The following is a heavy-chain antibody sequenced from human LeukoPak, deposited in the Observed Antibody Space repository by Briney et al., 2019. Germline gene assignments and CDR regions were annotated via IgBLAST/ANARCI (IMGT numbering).Heavy chain of an antibody. CDR1: GGIFSSYA. CDR2: IIPFLGIA. Sequence: ASVKDSCKASGGIFSSYAISWVRQAAGQGLEWMGRIIPFLGIANYAQKFQGRVTITADKSTSTAYMDLSSLRSEDTPVYYCARDLPPYYFDYWGQGTLVTVPS. CDR3: ARDLPPYYFDY. V-gene: IGHV1-69*10. J-gene: IGHJ4*02.